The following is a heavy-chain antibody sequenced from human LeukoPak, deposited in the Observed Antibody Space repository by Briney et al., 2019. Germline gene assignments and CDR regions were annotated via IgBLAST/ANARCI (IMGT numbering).Heavy chain of an antibody. Sequence: GGTLRLSCAASGFTFSSYAMTWIRQAPGKGLEWVSSVSNSGDYIHYADSVKGRFTISRDNSKNSLYLQMNSLRAEDTAVYYCARALIGYYFDYWGQGTLVTVSS. CDR2: VSNSGDYI. V-gene: IGHV3-21*06. CDR1: GFTFSSYA. D-gene: IGHD2-8*01. CDR3: ARALIGYYFDY. J-gene: IGHJ4*02.